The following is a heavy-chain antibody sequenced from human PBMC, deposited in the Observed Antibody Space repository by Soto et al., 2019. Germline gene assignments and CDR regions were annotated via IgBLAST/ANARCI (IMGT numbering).Heavy chain of an antibody. CDR1: GFTFNTYT. CDR2: ISPDGSM. D-gene: IGHD2-2*01. Sequence: EVQVVESGGGLVQPGGSLRLSCAASGFTFNTYTMNWVRQAPGKGLEWISYISPDGSMYYADSVKSRFTISRDNAKNSLYLQMNSLRDEDTAVYYCARVRDYAFDYWGQGTLVTVSS. J-gene: IGHJ4*02. V-gene: IGHV3-48*02. CDR3: ARVRDYAFDY.